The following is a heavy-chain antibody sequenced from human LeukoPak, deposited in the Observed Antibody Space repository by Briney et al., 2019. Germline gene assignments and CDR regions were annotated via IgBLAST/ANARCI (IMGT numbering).Heavy chain of an antibody. CDR2: IRYDGSNK. Sequence: PGGSLRLSCAASGFTFSSYGMHWVRQAPGKGLEWVAFIRYDGSNKYYADSVKGRFTISRDNSKNTLYLQMNSLRAEDTAVYYCAKGQHYYDSSGYFSWGQGTLVTVSS. V-gene: IGHV3-30*02. J-gene: IGHJ5*02. CDR3: AKGQHYYDSSGYFS. D-gene: IGHD3-22*01. CDR1: GFTFSSYG.